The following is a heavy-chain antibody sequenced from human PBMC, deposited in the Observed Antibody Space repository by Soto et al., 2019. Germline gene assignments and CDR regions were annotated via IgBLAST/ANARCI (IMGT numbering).Heavy chain of an antibody. J-gene: IGHJ3*02. D-gene: IGHD1-1*01. CDR3: ARAPFSSYNDVGAFDM. V-gene: IGHV4-31*03. CDR2: IYYSGST. CDR1: GGSIGSGAHY. Sequence: QVQLQESGPGLVKPSQTLSLTCTVSGGSIGSGAHYWTWIRQHPGKGLEWIGYIYYSGSTYYNPSLKSRVTISVDTSNNQFSLKLKSVIDADTAVYYCARAPFSSYNDVGAFDMWGQGTTVSVSS.